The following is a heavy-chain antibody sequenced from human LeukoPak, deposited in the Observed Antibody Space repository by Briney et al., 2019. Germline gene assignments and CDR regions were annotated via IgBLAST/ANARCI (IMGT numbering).Heavy chain of an antibody. D-gene: IGHD1-1*01. CDR2: IYYSGST. J-gene: IGHJ6*03. CDR1: GGSISSYY. CDR3: ARGLTQLYYYYYMDV. Sequence: SETLSLTCTGSGGSISSYYWSWIRQPPGKGLVWIAYIYYSGSTNYNPYLKSRVTISVDTSKNQFSLKLSSVTAADTAVYYCARGLTQLYYYYYMDVWGKGTTVTISS. V-gene: IGHV4-59*01.